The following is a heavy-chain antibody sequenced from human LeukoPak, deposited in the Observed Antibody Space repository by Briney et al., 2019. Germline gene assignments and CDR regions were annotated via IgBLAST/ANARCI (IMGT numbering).Heavy chain of an antibody. V-gene: IGHV3-33*01. D-gene: IGHD5-12*01. CDR3: ATRRGYSFDY. J-gene: IGHJ4*02. CDR1: GFTFSTSV. CDR2: IWYDGSNK. Sequence: PGGSLRLSCAASGFTFSTSVMHWVRQAPGKGLEWVAVIWYDGSNKYYGGSVKGRFTISRDNAKSTLYLQMSSLRAEDTAVYYCATRRGYSFDYWGQGTLVTVSS.